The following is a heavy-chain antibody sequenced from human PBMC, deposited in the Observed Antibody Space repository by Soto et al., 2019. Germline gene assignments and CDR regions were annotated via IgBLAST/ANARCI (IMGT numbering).Heavy chain of an antibody. V-gene: IGHV3-48*01. CDR2: ISSSSSTI. CDR3: ARDSGYSYGPFDY. J-gene: IGHJ4*02. D-gene: IGHD5-18*01. Sequence: EVQLVESGGGLVQPGGSLRLSCAASGFTFSSYSMNWVRQAPGKGLEWVSYISSSSSTIYYADSVKGRSTISRDNAKNSLYLQMNSLRAEDTAVYYCARDSGYSYGPFDYWGQGSLVTVSS. CDR1: GFTFSSYS.